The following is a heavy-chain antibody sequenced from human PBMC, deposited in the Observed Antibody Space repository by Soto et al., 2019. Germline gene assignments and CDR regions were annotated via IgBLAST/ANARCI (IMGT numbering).Heavy chain of an antibody. Sequence: QVQLRESGPGLLKPSGTLSLTCAVSGDSISSNNWWSWVRQPPGKGLEWIGEIFHSGSTNYNPSLKSRVTIAVDKSKNQFSLRLSSVTAADTAIYYCARSTVTEDYWGQGTLVTVSS. D-gene: IGHD4-17*01. CDR3: ARSTVTEDY. CDR1: GDSISSNNW. J-gene: IGHJ4*02. V-gene: IGHV4-4*02. CDR2: IFHSGST.